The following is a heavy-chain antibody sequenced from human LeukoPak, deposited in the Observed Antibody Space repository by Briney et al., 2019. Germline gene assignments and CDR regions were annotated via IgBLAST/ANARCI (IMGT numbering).Heavy chain of an antibody. CDR1: GFTFTSAW. Sequence: GGSLRLSCAASGFTFTSAWMTWVRQAPGKGLEWVGRIKSNADGGTTDYAAPVKGRITISRDDSKNTLSLQMNSLKTEDTAVYYCATEYYGSYNYWGQGTLVTVSS. D-gene: IGHD1-26*01. J-gene: IGHJ4*02. CDR2: IKSNADGGTT. V-gene: IGHV3-15*01. CDR3: ATEYYGSYNY.